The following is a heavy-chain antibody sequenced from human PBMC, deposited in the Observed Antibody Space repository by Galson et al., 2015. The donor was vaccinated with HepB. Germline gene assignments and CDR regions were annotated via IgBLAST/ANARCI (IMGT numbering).Heavy chain of an antibody. CDR1: GFTFDDYN. D-gene: IGHD6-13*01. V-gene: IGHV3-43*01. CDR2: ISWDIGTT. CDR3: VKDTGSLSVVAAGKESYFDS. J-gene: IGHJ4*02. Sequence: SLRLSCAASGFTFDDYNMHWVRQGPGKGLEWVSLISWDIGTTYYADSVRGRFTISRDNSKNSLYLQMNSLRTEDTALYYCVKDTGSLSVVAAGKESYFDSWGQGTLVTVSS.